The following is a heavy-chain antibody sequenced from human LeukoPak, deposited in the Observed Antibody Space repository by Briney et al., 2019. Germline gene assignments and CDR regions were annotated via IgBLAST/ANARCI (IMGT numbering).Heavy chain of an antibody. CDR3: ARYGSGSYLDPFDI. CDR1: GGSISSYY. Sequence: SETLSLTCTVSGGSISSYYWSWIRQPAGKGLEWIGRIYTSGSTNYNPSLRSRVNMSIGTSKNQFSLKVISVSAADTAVYYCARYGSGSYLDPFDIWGQGTMVIVSS. V-gene: IGHV4-4*07. D-gene: IGHD3-10*01. CDR2: IYTSGST. J-gene: IGHJ3*02.